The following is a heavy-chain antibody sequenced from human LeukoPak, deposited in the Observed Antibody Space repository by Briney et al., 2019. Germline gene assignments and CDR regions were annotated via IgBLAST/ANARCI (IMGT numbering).Heavy chain of an antibody. CDR1: GGSISSGSYY. CDR3: ASTSLRYFNRLYFDY. J-gene: IGHJ4*02. Sequence: SETLSLTCTVSGGSISSGSYYWGWLRQRDGKGLGWFVSIYTSGSTNYNPSLKSHVTISVDTSKNQFSLKLSSVTAADTAVYYGASTSLRYFNRLYFDYWGQGTLVTVSS. V-gene: IGHV4-61*02. CDR2: IYTSGST. D-gene: IGHD3-9*01.